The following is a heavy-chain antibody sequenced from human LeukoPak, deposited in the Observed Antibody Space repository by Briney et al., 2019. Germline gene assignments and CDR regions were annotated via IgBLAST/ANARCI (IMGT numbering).Heavy chain of an antibody. J-gene: IGHJ4*02. D-gene: IGHD4-17*01. CDR1: GGTFSSYA. Sequence: RASVKVSCKASGGTFSSYAISWVRQAPGQGLECMGGIIPIFGTANYAQKFQGRVTITADKSTSTAYMELSSLRSEDTAVYYCARGGRGSYGDYGYWGQGTLVTVSS. CDR2: IIPIFGTA. CDR3: ARGGRGSYGDYGY. V-gene: IGHV1-69*06.